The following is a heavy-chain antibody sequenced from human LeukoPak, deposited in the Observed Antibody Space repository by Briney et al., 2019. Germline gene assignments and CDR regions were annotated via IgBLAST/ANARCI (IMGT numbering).Heavy chain of an antibody. D-gene: IGHD5-18*01. Sequence: SETLSLTCTVSGESISGFYWNWIRQPPGKGLEWIGYIYYSGSTNYNPSLKSRVTISVDTSKNQFSLKLSSVTAADTAVYYCARSPTYSYGLEFDYWGQGTLVTVSS. J-gene: IGHJ4*02. CDR1: GESISGFY. CDR2: IYYSGST. V-gene: IGHV4-59*08. CDR3: ARSPTYSYGLEFDY.